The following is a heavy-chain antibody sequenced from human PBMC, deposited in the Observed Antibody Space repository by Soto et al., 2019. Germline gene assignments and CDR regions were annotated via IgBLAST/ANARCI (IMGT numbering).Heavy chain of an antibody. D-gene: IGHD2-2*01. V-gene: IGHV3-23*01. CDR1: GFIFSSYA. CDR3: AKYRYCISTSCSYFDS. CDR2: ISGSGGST. J-gene: IGHJ4*02. Sequence: GGSLRVSCAASGFIFSSYAVSWGRQAPGKGLEWVSAISGSGGSTYYADSVKGRFTISRDNSKNTLYLQMNSLRAEDTAVYYCAKYRYCISTSCSYFDSRCQETLVTVSS.